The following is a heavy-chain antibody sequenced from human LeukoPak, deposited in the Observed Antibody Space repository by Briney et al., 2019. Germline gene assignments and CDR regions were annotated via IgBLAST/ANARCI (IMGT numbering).Heavy chain of an antibody. CDR2: IDSSRSYI. CDR3: ASDGVVTILGNFDY. V-gene: IGHV3-21*06. J-gene: IGHJ4*02. CDR1: GFTFTSDS. Sequence: GGSLRLSCAASGFTFTSDSMNWVRQAPGKGLEWVSSIDSSRSYIYYADSVKGRFTISRDNAKNSLYLQMNSLRAEDTAVYYCASDGVVTILGNFDYWGQGALVTVSS. D-gene: IGHD5-12*01.